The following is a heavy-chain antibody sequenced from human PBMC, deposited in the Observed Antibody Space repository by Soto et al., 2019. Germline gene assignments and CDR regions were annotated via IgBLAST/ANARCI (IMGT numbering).Heavy chain of an antibody. J-gene: IGHJ4*02. CDR3: TTQWPMVRGVIVY. CDR1: GFTFSDAW. D-gene: IGHD3-10*01. Sequence: EVQLVESGGGLVKPGGSLRLSCAASGFTFSDAWMSWVRQAPGKGLKWVGRIKSKTDGGTTDYAAPVKGRFTISRDDSKNTLYLQMNSLQSDDTAVYFCTTQWPMVRGVIVYWGQGTLVTVSS. V-gene: IGHV3-15*01. CDR2: IKSKTDGGTT.